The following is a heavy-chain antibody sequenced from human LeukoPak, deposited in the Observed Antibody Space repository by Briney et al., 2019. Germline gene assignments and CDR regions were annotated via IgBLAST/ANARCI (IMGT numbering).Heavy chain of an antibody. J-gene: IGHJ3*02. D-gene: IGHD4-17*01. V-gene: IGHV3-74*01. Sequence: GGSLRLSCAASGFTFSGFWMHWVRQAPGKGLVWVSCISFDGSDATYADSVKGRFTISRDNAKNTLYLQMNSLRAEDTAVYFCAKDPNGDFIGTFDIWGQGTMVTVSS. CDR3: AKDPNGDFIGTFDI. CDR2: ISFDGSDA. CDR1: GFTFSGFW.